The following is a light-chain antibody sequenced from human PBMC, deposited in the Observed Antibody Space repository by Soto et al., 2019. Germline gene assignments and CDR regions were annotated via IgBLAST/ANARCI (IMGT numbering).Light chain of an antibody. Sequence: QSVLTQPASVSGSPGQSITISCTGTRSDVGDYNYVSWYQQHPGKAPKLIIYDVSYRPSGVSSRFSGSKSGNTASLAISELQAEDEADYYCSSYRSTSALGVFGGGTKVTVL. CDR2: DVS. V-gene: IGLV2-14*01. J-gene: IGLJ3*02. CDR1: RSDVGDYNY. CDR3: SSYRSTSALGV.